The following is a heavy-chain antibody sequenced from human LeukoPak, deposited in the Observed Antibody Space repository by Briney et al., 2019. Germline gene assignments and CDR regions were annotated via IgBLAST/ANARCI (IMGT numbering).Heavy chain of an antibody. CDR3: ARTRRFRLGELSY. J-gene: IGHJ4*02. V-gene: IGHV1-8*03. Sequence: GASVKVSCKASGYTFTSYDINWVRQATGQGLEWMGWMNPNSGNTGYAQKFQGRVTITRNTSISTAYMELSSLRSEDTAVYYCARTRRFRLGELSYWGQGTLVTVSS. D-gene: IGHD3-16*02. CDR2: MNPNSGNT. CDR1: GYTFTSYD.